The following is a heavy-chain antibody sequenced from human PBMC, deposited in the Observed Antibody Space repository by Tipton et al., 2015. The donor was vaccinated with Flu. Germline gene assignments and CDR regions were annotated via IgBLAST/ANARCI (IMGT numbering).Heavy chain of an antibody. CDR3: ASRYCSSTSCYTFDY. CDR2: IIPILGTA. CDR1: GGTFSSYA. D-gene: IGHD2-2*02. V-gene: IGHV1-69*01. J-gene: IGHJ4*02. Sequence: QVQLVQSGAEVKKPGPSVKVSCKASGGTFSSYAISWVRQAPGQGLEWMGGIIPILGTANYAQKFQGRVTITADESTSTAYMELSSLRSEDTAVYYCASRYCSSTSCYTFDYWGQGTLVTVSS.